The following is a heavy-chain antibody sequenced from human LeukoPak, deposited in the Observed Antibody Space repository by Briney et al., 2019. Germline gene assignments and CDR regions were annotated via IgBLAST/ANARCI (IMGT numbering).Heavy chain of an antibody. V-gene: IGHV1-46*01. CDR2: INPSGGST. D-gene: IGHD3-10*01. J-gene: IGHJ4*02. CDR1: GYTFTSYY. Sequence: GASVKVSCKASGYTFTSYYMHWVRQAPGQGLEWMGIINPSGGSTSYAQKFQGRVTMTRDTSTSTVYMELSSLRSEDTAVYYCERGGLLWFGESDFDYWGQGTLVTVSS. CDR3: ERGGLLWFGESDFDY.